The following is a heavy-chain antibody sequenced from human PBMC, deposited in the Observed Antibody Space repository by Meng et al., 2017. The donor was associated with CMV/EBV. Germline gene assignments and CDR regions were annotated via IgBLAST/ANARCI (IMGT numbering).Heavy chain of an antibody. J-gene: IGHJ6*02. CDR1: GFTFSSYG. V-gene: IGHV3-30*02. D-gene: IGHD4-23*01. CDR3: ARQLTTVGIRGMDV. CDR2: IRYDGSNK. Sequence: GESLKISCAASGFTFSSYGMHWVRQAPGKGLEWVAFIRYDGSNKYYADSVKGRFTISRDNSKNTLYLQMNSLRAEDTAVYYCARQLTTVGIRGMDVWGQGTTVTVSS.